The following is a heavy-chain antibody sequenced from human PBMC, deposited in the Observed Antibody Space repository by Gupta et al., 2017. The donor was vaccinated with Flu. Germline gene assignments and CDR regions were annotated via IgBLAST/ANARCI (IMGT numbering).Heavy chain of an antibody. D-gene: IGHD1-1*01. J-gene: IGHJ4*02. CDR3: ARDLAPGISPTDRYYFDT. CDR2: IYTNDIT. Sequence: AGKGLEWIGRIYTNDITNYNPSLKSRVTMSIDPSKNQFSLEVTPVTAADTAVYYCARDLAPGISPTDRYYFDTWGRGILVTVSS. V-gene: IGHV4-4*07.